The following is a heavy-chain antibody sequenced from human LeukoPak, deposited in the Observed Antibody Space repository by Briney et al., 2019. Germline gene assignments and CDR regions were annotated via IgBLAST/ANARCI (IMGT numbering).Heavy chain of an antibody. CDR3: ARALRRGVVPAVSPLGY. J-gene: IGHJ4*02. Sequence: GASVKVSCKASGYTSTSYAMHWVRQAPGQRLEWMGWINAGNGNTKYSQKFQGRVTITRDTSASTAYMELSSLRSEDTAVYYCARALRRGVVPAVSPLGYWGQGTLVTVSS. CDR1: GYTSTSYA. D-gene: IGHD2-2*01. CDR2: INAGNGNT. V-gene: IGHV1-3*01.